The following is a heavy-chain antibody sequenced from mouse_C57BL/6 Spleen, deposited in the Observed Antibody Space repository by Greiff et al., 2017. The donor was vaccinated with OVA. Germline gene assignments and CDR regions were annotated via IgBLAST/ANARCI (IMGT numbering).Heavy chain of an antibody. J-gene: IGHJ2*01. CDR2: INPGSGGT. D-gene: IGHD3-2*02. Sequence: QVQLQQSGAELVRPGTSVKVSCKASGYAFTNYLIEWVKQRPGQGLEWIGVINPGSGGTNYNEKFKGKATLTADKSSSTAYMQLSSLTSEDSAVYFCARRRRTAQATFLDYWGQGTTLTVSS. CDR3: ARRRRTAQATFLDY. V-gene: IGHV1-54*01. CDR1: GYAFTNYL.